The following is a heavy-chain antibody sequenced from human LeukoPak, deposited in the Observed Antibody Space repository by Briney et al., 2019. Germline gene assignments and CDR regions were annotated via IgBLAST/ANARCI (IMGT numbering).Heavy chain of an antibody. CDR1: GGSISSYY. J-gene: IGHJ4*02. CDR2: IYTSGST. Sequence: SETLSLTCTVSGGSISSYYWSWIRQPAGKGLEWIGRIYTSGSTNYNPSLKSRVTMSVDTSKNQFSLKLSSVTAADTAVYYCARSPEKYSSGWFHDYWGQGTLVTVSS. CDR3: ARSPEKYSSGWFHDY. D-gene: IGHD6-19*01. V-gene: IGHV4-4*07.